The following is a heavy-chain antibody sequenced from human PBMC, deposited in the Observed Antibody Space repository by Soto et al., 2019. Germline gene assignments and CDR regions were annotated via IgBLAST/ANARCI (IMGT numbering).Heavy chain of an antibody. D-gene: IGHD6-19*01. CDR3: AKEAPGGWHFFDT. V-gene: IGHV3-30*18. CDR1: GSTCRNYG. J-gene: IGHJ4*02. CDR2: ISDDGSQK. Sequence: GGSLRLSCAASGSTCRNYGMHWVRQAPGKGLEWVAFISDDGSQKYYGYSVKGRFTISRDNSKNTLSLRMISLRTEDTSVYYCAKEAPGGWHFFDTWGQGTLVTVSS.